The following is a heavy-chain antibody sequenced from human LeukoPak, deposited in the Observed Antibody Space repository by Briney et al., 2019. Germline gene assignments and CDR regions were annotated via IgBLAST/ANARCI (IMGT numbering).Heavy chain of an antibody. Sequence: ASVKVSCKASGYTFTSYGINWVRQAPGQGLEWMGWISANKGNTNYAQKLQGRVTMTTDTSTRTAYMDLRSLRSDDTAVYYCARVDWDVVVPAGARRGNYHYYYMDVWGKGTTVTVSS. CDR3: ARVDWDVVVPAGARRGNYHYYYMDV. CDR2: ISANKGNT. V-gene: IGHV1-18*01. CDR1: GYTFTSYG. D-gene: IGHD2-2*01. J-gene: IGHJ6*03.